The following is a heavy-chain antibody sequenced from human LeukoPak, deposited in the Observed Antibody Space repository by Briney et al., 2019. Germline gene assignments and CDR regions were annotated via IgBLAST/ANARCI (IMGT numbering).Heavy chain of an antibody. CDR1: GGSISSYY. CDR3: ARHYYDSSGYYYNFDY. D-gene: IGHD3-22*01. Sequence: SETLSLTCTVSGGSISSYYWSWIRQPPGKGLEWIGYIYYSGSTNYNPSLKSRVTISVDTSKNQFSLKLTSVTAADTAVYYCARHYYDSSGYYYNFDYWGQGTLVTVSS. V-gene: IGHV4-59*08. J-gene: IGHJ4*02. CDR2: IYYSGST.